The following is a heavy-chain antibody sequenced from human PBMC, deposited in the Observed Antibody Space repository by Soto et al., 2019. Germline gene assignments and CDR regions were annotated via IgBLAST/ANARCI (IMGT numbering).Heavy chain of an antibody. J-gene: IGHJ4*02. CDR2: IRSKAYGGTT. CDR3: TRDPYYYDSSGYWIPVDY. CDR1: GFTFGDYA. V-gene: IGHV3-49*03. D-gene: IGHD3-22*01. Sequence: PGWSLRLSCTASGFTFGDYAMSWFRQAPGKGLEWVGFIRSKAYGGTTEYAAPVKGRFTISRDDSKSIAYLQMSSLKTEDTAVYYCTRDPYYYDSSGYWIPVDYWGQGTLVTVSS.